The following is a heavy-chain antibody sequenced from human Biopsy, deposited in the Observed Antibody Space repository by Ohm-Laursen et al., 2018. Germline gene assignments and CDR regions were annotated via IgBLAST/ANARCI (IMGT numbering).Heavy chain of an antibody. CDR1: GDTFSRSA. V-gene: IGHV1-69*04. CDR2: IIPIVGIT. D-gene: IGHD3-10*01. Sequence: GPSGKVSCKASGDTFSRSAFFWVRQAPGQGLVYLGRIIPIVGITNHAQTFQGRITLTADKSTFMVYMELSRLRSYYTAIYYCARGGSGSGYYGMDVWGQGATVSVSS. J-gene: IGHJ6*02. CDR3: ARGGSGSGYYGMDV.